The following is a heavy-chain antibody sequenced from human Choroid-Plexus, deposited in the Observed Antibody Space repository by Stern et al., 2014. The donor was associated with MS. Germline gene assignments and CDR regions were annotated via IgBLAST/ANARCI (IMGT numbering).Heavy chain of an antibody. CDR1: GFTFSSHV. D-gene: IGHD3-22*01. Sequence: VQLVQSGGGVVQPGGSLRLSCAASGFTFSSHVMHWVRQAPGKGLEWVAVISYDGSNKYYADSVKGRFTISRDNSKNTLYMQMNSLRAEDTAVYYCAKDRQWLTYFFDYWGQGSLVTVSS. J-gene: IGHJ4*02. CDR3: AKDRQWLTYFFDY. CDR2: ISYDGSNK. V-gene: IGHV3-30*18.